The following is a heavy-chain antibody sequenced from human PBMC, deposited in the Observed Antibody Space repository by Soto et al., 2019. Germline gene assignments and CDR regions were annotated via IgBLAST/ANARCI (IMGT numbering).Heavy chain of an antibody. D-gene: IGHD2-2*03. CDR3: ARGWKLSLHLKQYSFDY. CDR2: IYYSGST. J-gene: IGHJ4*02. Sequence: QVQLQESGPGLVKPSETLSLTCTVSGGSVSSGSYYWSWIRQPPGKGLEWIGYIYYSGSTNYNPSLMTRVTISVDTSEHQFSLKLSSVTAADTAVYYCARGWKLSLHLKQYSFDYWGQGTLVTVSS. V-gene: IGHV4-61*01. CDR1: GGSVSSGSYY.